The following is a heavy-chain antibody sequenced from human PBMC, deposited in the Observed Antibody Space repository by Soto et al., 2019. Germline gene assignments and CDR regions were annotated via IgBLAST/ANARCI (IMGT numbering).Heavy chain of an antibody. CDR1: GFTFSIFG. CDR3: ARDKGSSTVVSGISQEGYFDS. D-gene: IGHD6-19*01. Sequence: GGSLRLSCAASGFTFSIFGMHWVRQAPGKGLEWAAIIWYDGSNAYYADSVRGRFTISRDNSKNTVYLQMNSLRAEDTAVYYCARDKGSSTVVSGISQEGYFDSWGQGTLVSVSS. CDR2: IWYDGSNA. J-gene: IGHJ4*02. V-gene: IGHV3-33*01.